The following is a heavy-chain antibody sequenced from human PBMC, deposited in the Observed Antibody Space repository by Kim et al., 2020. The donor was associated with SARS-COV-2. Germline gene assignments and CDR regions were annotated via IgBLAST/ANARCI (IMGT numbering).Heavy chain of an antibody. CDR2: ITGGGGST. Sequence: GGSLRLSCAASGFTFSSSAMSWVRQAPGKGLEWVSLITGGGGSTYYADSVKGRFTVSRDTSKNTLFLQMNSLRAEDTAVYYCAKDIRPTYWGQGTPVTVSS. CDR1: GFTFSSSA. V-gene: IGHV3-23*01. J-gene: IGHJ4*02. CDR3: AKDIRPTY.